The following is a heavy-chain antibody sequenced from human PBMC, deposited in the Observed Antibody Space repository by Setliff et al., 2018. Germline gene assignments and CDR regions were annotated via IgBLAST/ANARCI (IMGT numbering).Heavy chain of an antibody. CDR3: ARSFSRREKFLLDY. Sequence: KPSETLSLTCTVSGGSISSYYWSWIRQPAGKGLEWIGHIYIGGSANYNPSLKSRVTISVDTSKNQFSLKVSSVTAADTAVYYCARSFSRREKFLLDYWGQGALVTVSS. V-gene: IGHV4-4*07. CDR1: GGSISSYY. J-gene: IGHJ4*02. CDR2: IYIGGSA.